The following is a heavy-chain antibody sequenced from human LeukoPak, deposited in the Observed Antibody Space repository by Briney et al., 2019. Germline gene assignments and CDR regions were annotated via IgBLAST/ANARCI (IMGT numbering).Heavy chain of an antibody. CDR1: GYSFTSYW. CDR3: ARQHSNYYYYYGMDV. J-gene: IGHJ6*02. D-gene: IGHD4-11*01. Sequence: GESLKISCKGSGYSFTSYWIGWVRQMPGKGLEWMGIIYPGDSDTRYSPSFQGQVTISADKSISTVYLQWSSLKASDTAMYYCARQHSNYYYYYGMDVWGQGTTVTVSS. CDR2: IYPGDSDT. V-gene: IGHV5-51*01.